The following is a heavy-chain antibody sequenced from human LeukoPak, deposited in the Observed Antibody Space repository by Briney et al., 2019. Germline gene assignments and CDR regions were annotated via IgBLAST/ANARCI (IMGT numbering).Heavy chain of an antibody. J-gene: IGHJ4*02. CDR1: GGSISSYC. CDR3: ATEGLGSGRWFGY. Sequence: SETLSLTCAVSGGSISSYCWTWIRQRAGKGLEWIGRVYTNWNTDYNSSLKSRVTMSVDTSNNQVSLNLNSVTAADTAVYYCATEGLGSGRWFGYWGQGTLVTVSS. CDR2: VYTNWNT. V-gene: IGHV4-4*07. D-gene: IGHD6-25*01.